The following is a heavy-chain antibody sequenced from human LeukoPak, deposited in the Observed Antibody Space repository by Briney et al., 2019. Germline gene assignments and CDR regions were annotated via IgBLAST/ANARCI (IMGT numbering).Heavy chain of an antibody. J-gene: IGHJ4*02. V-gene: IGHV3-53*01. Sequence: GGSLRLSCAASGFTVSSNYMNWVRQAPGKGLEWVSVIYSGGSTYYADSVKGRFTISRDNSKNTLYLQMNSLRAEDTAMYYCTRQYDSSGYYYGYWGQGTLVTVSS. CDR3: TRQYDSSGYYYGY. CDR2: IYSGGST. D-gene: IGHD3-22*01. CDR1: GFTVSSNY.